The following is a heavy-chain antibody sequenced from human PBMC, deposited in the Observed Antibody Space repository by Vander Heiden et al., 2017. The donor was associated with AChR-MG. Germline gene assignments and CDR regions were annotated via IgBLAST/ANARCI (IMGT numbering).Heavy chain of an antibody. D-gene: IGHD1-26*01. J-gene: IGHJ5*02. V-gene: IGHV4-38-2*02. CDR2: IYHSGAT. CDR3: ARDRGVGFDP. CDR1: GYSISSGYC. Sequence: QVQLLESGPGLVKPSETLSLTCDLSGYSISSGYCWGWIRQPPGKGLGWIGSIYHSGATYRNPSLQSRVTISVDTSKNQFSLKLTSVTAADTAIYYCARDRGVGFDPWGQGTLVTVSS.